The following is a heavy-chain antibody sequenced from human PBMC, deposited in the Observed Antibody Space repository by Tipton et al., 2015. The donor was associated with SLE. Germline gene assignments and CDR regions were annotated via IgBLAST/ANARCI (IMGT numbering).Heavy chain of an antibody. CDR2: IYHSGST. D-gene: IGHD1-7*01. V-gene: IGHV4-38-2*01. CDR3: ANQNWNYYF. CDR1: GYSISSGYY. Sequence: TLSLTCAVSGYSISSGYYWGWIRQPPGKGLEWIGSIYHSGSTYYNPSLKSRVTISVDTSKNQFSLKLSSVTAADTAVYYCANQNWNYYFWGQGNLVTVSS. J-gene: IGHJ4*02.